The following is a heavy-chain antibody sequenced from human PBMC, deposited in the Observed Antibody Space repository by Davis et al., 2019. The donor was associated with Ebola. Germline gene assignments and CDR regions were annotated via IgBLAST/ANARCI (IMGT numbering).Heavy chain of an antibody. Sequence: ASVKVSCKASGYTFTNYDVNWLRQAPGQGLEWVGWMSPNSGDTDYAQKFQGRVTMTRNISITTAYMELSSLRSDDTAVYYCARGGGYSLYWGQGTLVTVSS. V-gene: IGHV1-8*01. CDR1: GYTFTNYD. J-gene: IGHJ4*02. CDR3: ARGGGYSLY. D-gene: IGHD6-25*01. CDR2: MSPNSGDT.